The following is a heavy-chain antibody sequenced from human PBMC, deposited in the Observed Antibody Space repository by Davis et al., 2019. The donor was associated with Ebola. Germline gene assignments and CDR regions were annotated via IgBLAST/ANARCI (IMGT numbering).Heavy chain of an antibody. CDR2: ISNNGLST. J-gene: IGHJ4*02. D-gene: IGHD1-1*01. Sequence: GESLKISCAASGFTFSNYAMHWDRQAPGKGLEHVSGISNNGLSTFYGNSVRGRFTIPRDNSKNTLYLQLGSLRPEDTAVYYCARAQFPTTSDHWGQGTLVTVSS. V-gene: IGHV3-64*01. CDR1: GFTFSNYA. CDR3: ARAQFPTTSDH.